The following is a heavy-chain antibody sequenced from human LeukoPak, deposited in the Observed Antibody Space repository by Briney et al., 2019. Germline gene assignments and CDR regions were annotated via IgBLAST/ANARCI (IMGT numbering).Heavy chain of an antibody. CDR3: VVSRVGDSGDAFDI. D-gene: IGHD4-17*01. CDR2: IWYDGSNK. J-gene: IGHJ3*02. Sequence: GGSLRLSCAASGFTFSSYGMHWVRQAPGKGLEWVAVIWYDGSNKYYADSVKGRFTISRDNSKNTLYLQMNSLRAEDTAVYYCVVSRVGDSGDAFDIWGQGTMVTVSS. V-gene: IGHV3-33*01. CDR1: GFTFSSYG.